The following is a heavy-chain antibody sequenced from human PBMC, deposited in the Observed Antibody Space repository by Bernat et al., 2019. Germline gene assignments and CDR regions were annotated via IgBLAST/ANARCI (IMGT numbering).Heavy chain of an antibody. CDR3: ARDHWFRELLPPFDY. CDR2: ISAYNGNT. D-gene: IGHD3-10*01. V-gene: IGHV1-18*01. Sequence: QVQLVQSGVEVKKPGASVKVSCKASGYTFSNYGVTWVRQAPGQGLEWMGWISAYNGNTNYAQKLQGRVTMTTDTSTSTAYMELRSLRSDDTAVYYCARDHWFRELLPPFDYWGQGTLVTVSS. J-gene: IGHJ4*02. CDR1: GYTFSNYG.